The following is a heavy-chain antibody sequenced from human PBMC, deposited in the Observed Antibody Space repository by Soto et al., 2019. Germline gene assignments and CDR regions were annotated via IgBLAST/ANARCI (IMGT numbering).Heavy chain of an antibody. Sequence: PGGSLRLSCAASGFTVGSNYMNWVRQAPGKGLEWVAVISNDGRNKNYADSAKGRFTISRDNSKNTLYLQMNSLRAEDTAVYCCARDPRSLGYFDSWGQGTLVTVSS. CDR2: ISNDGRNK. CDR3: ARDPRSLGYFDS. J-gene: IGHJ4*02. V-gene: IGHV3-30*03. CDR1: GFTVGSNY.